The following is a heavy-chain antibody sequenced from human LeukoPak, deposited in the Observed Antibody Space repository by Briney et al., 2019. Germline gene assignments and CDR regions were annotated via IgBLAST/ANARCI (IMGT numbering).Heavy chain of an antibody. Sequence: SETLSLTCTVSGGSISSGGYYWSWIRQHPGKGLEWIGYIYYGGSTYYKPSLKSRVTISVDTSKNQFSLKLSSVTAADTAVYYCARDGRNWGKRGQWNWFDPWGQGTLVTVSS. CDR1: GGSISSGGYY. J-gene: IGHJ5*02. CDR2: IYYGGST. V-gene: IGHV4-31*03. D-gene: IGHD7-27*01. CDR3: ARDGRNWGKRGQWNWFDP.